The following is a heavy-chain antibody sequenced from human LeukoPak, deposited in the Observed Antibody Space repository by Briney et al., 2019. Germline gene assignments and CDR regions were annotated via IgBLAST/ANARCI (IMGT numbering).Heavy chain of an antibody. CDR1: GYTFTSYA. J-gene: IGHJ4*02. Sequence: ASVKVSCKASGYTFTSYAINWVRQATGQGLEWMGWMNPNNGNTGYAQKFQGRVTMTRNTSISTAYLELSSLKSEDTAVYYCAREVCSGGSCYPSGDYWGQGTLVTVSS. V-gene: IGHV1-8*01. D-gene: IGHD2-15*01. CDR3: AREVCSGGSCYPSGDY. CDR2: MNPNNGNT.